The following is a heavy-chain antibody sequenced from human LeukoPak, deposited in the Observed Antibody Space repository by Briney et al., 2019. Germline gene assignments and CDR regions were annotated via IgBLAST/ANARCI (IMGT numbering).Heavy chain of an antibody. D-gene: IGHD3-22*01. CDR1: GFTFNSFF. CDR3: ARDFGYYYDSSGYYLGWGLYDFFDY. CDR2: ISQDGVET. V-gene: IGHV3-7*01. J-gene: IGHJ4*02. Sequence: GGSLRLSCAASGFTFNSFFLNWVRLTPGRELEWLACISQDGVETFYMDSVRGRFTISRDNTNNSLYLQMDSLRAEDTAVYYCARDFGYYYDSSGYYLGWGLYDFFDYWGQGTLVTVSS.